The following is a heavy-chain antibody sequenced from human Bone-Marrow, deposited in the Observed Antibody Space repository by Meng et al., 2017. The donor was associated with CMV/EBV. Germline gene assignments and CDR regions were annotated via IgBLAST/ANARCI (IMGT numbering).Heavy chain of an antibody. CDR3: ARRPDTAVAHYGMDV. V-gene: IGHV1-18*01. CDR2: ISPFNGHT. CDR1: GYTFTSYG. D-gene: IGHD5-18*01. Sequence: VKVSCKAYGYTFTSYGITWVRQAPGQGLEWMGWISPFNGHTNYVQRFQGRVTMTTDTSTSTAYLELKSLRSDDTAVYFCARRPDTAVAHYGMDVWGHGTTVTVSS. J-gene: IGHJ6*02.